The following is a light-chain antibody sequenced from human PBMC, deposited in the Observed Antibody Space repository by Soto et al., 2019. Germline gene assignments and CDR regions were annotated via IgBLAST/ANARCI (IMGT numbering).Light chain of an antibody. CDR2: KAS. V-gene: IGKV1-5*03. CDR3: QQYNSYSPYT. CDR1: QSISSW. J-gene: IGKJ2*01. Sequence: DIQMTQSPSTRSASIGDRVTITSRDSQSISSWLAWYQQKPGKAPKLLIYKASSLESGVPSRFSGSGSGTEFTLTISSLQPDDFATYYCQQYNSYSPYTFGQGTKLEIK.